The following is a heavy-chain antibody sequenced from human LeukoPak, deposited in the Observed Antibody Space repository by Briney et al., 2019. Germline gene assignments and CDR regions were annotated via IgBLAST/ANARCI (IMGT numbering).Heavy chain of an antibody. Sequence: GESLKISCKGSGYSFTSYWIGWVRQMPGKGLEWMGIIYPCDSDTRYSPSFQGQVTISADKSISTAYLQWSSLKASDTAMYYCARGILTGLQRDAFDIWGQGTMVTVSS. CDR1: GYSFTSYW. V-gene: IGHV5-51*01. CDR2: IYPCDSDT. CDR3: ARGILTGLQRDAFDI. J-gene: IGHJ3*02. D-gene: IGHD3-9*01.